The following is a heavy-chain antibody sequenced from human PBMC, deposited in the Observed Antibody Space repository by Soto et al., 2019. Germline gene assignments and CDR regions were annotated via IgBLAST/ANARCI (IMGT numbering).Heavy chain of an antibody. D-gene: IGHD2-15*01. CDR3: ARDGPIVVVVAAVDY. Sequence: AAVKVSCKDSGYTFTSYGISWVRQAPGQGLEWMGWISAYNGNTNYAQKLQGRVTMTTDTSTSTAYMELRSLRSDDTAVYYCARDGPIVVVVAAVDYWGQGTLVTVSS. CDR1: GYTFTSYG. CDR2: ISAYNGNT. J-gene: IGHJ4*02. V-gene: IGHV1-18*04.